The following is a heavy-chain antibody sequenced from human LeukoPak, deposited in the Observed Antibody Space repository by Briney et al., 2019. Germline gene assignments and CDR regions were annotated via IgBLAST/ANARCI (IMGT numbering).Heavy chain of an antibody. CDR3: AGFSGGGRYYYYMDV. Sequence: SETLSLTCAVSGGSFSGYSWSWVRQPPGKGLEWIGEINHSGSTKYNPSLKSRVTISVDTSKNQFSLKLGSVTAADTAVYYCAGFSGGGRYYYYMDVWGKGTTVTVSS. CDR1: GGSFSGYS. D-gene: IGHD2-15*01. V-gene: IGHV4-34*01. CDR2: INHSGST. J-gene: IGHJ6*03.